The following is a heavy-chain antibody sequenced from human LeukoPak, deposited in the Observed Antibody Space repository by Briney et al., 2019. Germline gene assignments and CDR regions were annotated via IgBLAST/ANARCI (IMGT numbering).Heavy chain of an antibody. J-gene: IGHJ4*02. Sequence: PGGPLRLSCVASGFPFSGYWMDWARQAPGKGMEWVANINQDGTNQYYAASVRGRFSISRDNAKNSLYLQMNSLRAEDTGVYYCSRSLDYLGQGALVTVSS. CDR3: SRSLDY. CDR2: INQDGTNQ. CDR1: GFPFSGYW. V-gene: IGHV3-7*01.